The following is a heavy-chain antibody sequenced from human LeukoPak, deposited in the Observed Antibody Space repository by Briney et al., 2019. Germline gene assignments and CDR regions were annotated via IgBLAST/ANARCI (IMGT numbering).Heavy chain of an antibody. D-gene: IGHD1-1*01. V-gene: IGHV4-38-2*01. J-gene: IGHJ3*02. CDR3: ARRGRTLDDAFDI. CDR1: GYSINTVYY. Sequence: SETLSLTCAVSGYSINTVYYLGWTRQPPGKGLDGIGRIYHSGSTDYNPPLKSRVTTSVDTSKNQFSLKLSSVTAADTAVYYCARRGRTLDDAFDIWGQGTMVTVSS. CDR2: IYHSGST.